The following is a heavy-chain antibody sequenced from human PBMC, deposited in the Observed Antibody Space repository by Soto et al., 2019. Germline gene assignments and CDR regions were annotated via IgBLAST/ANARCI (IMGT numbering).Heavy chain of an antibody. CDR3: AREGAPTYYDFWSGPNYYYYYMDV. D-gene: IGHD3-3*01. V-gene: IGHV1-18*01. Sequence: QVQLVQSGAEVKKPGASVKVSCKASGYTFTSYGTSWVRQAPGQGLEWMGWISAYNGNTNYAQKLQGRVTMTTDTSTSTAYMELRSLRSDDTAVYYCAREGAPTYYDFWSGPNYYYYYMDVWGKGTTVTVSS. CDR1: GYTFTSYG. J-gene: IGHJ6*03. CDR2: ISAYNGNT.